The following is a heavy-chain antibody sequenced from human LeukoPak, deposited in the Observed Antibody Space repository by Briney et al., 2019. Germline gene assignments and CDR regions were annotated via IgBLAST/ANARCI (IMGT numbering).Heavy chain of an antibody. J-gene: IGHJ4*02. D-gene: IGHD1-26*01. Sequence: SGTLSLTCTVSGGSISSYYWNWIRQPPGKGLEWIGYIYYSGSTNYNPSLKSRVTISVDTSKNQFSLKLSSVTAADTAVYYCARAPYSGSYYSRWGQGTLVTVSS. CDR2: IYYSGST. CDR1: GGSISSYY. CDR3: ARAPYSGSYYSR. V-gene: IGHV4-59*01.